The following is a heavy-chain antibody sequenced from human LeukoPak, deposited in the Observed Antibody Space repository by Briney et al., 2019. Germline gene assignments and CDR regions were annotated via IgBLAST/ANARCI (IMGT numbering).Heavy chain of an antibody. CDR2: ISGSGGST. CDR1: GFTFSSYA. V-gene: IGHV3-23*01. Sequence: GGSLRLSCAASGFTFSSYAMSWVRQAPGKGRGWVSAISGSGGSTYYADSVKGRFTISRDNSKNTLYLQMNSLRPEDTAVYYCSRDRLGRLDYWGQGTLVTVSS. D-gene: IGHD2-15*01. J-gene: IGHJ4*02. CDR3: SRDRLGRLDY.